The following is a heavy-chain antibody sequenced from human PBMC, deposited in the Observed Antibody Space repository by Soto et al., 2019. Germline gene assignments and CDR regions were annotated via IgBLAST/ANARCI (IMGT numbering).Heavy chain of an antibody. CDR2: VVVGSGNT. CDR3: AAEGDSSGWYGGRMDV. D-gene: IGHD6-19*01. J-gene: IGHJ6*03. CDR1: GFTFTSSA. Sequence: SVKVSCKASGFTFTSSAMQWVRQARGQRLEWIGWVVVGSGNTNYAQKFQERVTITRDMSTSTAYMELSSLRSEDTAVYYCAAEGDSSGWYGGRMDVWGKGTTVTVSS. V-gene: IGHV1-58*02.